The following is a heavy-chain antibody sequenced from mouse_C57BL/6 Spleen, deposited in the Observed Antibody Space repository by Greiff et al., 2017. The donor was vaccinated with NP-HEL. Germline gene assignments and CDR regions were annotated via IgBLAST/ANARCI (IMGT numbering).Heavy chain of an antibody. D-gene: IGHD1-1*01. Sequence: VQLQQPGAELVKPGASVKLSCKASGYTFTSYWMQWVKPRPGQGLAWIGEIDPSDSYTNYNQQFKGKATLTVDTSSSTAYMQLSSLTSEDSAVYYCARSGLSTVVAPGFAYWGQGTLVTVSA. CDR1: GYTFTSYW. CDR3: ARSGLSTVVAPGFAY. CDR2: IDPSDSYT. V-gene: IGHV1-50*01. J-gene: IGHJ3*01.